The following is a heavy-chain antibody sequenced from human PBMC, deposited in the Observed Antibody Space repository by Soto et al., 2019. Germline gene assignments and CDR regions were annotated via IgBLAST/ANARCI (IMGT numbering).Heavy chain of an antibody. CDR1: GYTFTSYY. Sequence: GASVKVSCKASGYTFTSYYMHWVRQAPGQGLEWMGIINPSGGSTSYAQKFQGRVTMTRDTSTSTVYMELISLRSEDTAVYYCARDGEEVLNEDYFDYWGQGTLVTVSS. V-gene: IGHV1-46*01. CDR3: ARDGEEVLNEDYFDY. D-gene: IGHD3-10*01. J-gene: IGHJ4*02. CDR2: INPSGGST.